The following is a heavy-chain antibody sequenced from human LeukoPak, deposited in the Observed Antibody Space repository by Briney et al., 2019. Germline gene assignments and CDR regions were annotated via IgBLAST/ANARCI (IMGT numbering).Heavy chain of an antibody. CDR2: ISAYNGNT. D-gene: IGHD3-22*01. CDR1: GYTFTSYG. Sequence: ASVTVSFKASGYTFTSYGISWVRQAPGQGLEWMGWISAYNGNTNYAQKLQGRVTMTTDTSTSTAYMELRSLRSDDTAVYYCAREGHYYDSSGLFDYRGQGTLVTVSS. J-gene: IGHJ4*02. V-gene: IGHV1-18*01. CDR3: AREGHYYDSSGLFDY.